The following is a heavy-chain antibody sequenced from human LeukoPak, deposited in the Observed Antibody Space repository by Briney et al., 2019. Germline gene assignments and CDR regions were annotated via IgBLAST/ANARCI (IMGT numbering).Heavy chain of an antibody. CDR1: GYTFTGYY. Sequence: VKVSFKASGYTFTGYYMHWVRPAPGQGLEWMGWINPNSGGTNYAQKFQGRVTMTRDTSISTAYMELSRLRSDDTAVYYCARDIYGDYAGMDVWGQGTTVTVSS. CDR2: INPNSGGT. V-gene: IGHV1-2*02. J-gene: IGHJ6*02. D-gene: IGHD4-17*01. CDR3: ARDIYGDYAGMDV.